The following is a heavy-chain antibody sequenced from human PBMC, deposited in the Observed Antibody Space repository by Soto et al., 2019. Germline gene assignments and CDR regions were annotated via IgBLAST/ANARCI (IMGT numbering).Heavy chain of an antibody. CDR2: TYWDDDK. V-gene: IGHV2-5*02. D-gene: IGHD4-17*01. CDR3: AHRQRTVYFDY. J-gene: IGHJ4*02. Sequence: QITLKESSPTLVKPTQTLTLTCTFSGFSLSTSGVGVGWIRQPPGKALEWLALTYWDDDKRYSPSLKSRLTITKDTSKNQVVLTMTNMDPVDTATYYCAHRQRTVYFDYWGQGTLVTVSS. CDR1: GFSLSTSGVG.